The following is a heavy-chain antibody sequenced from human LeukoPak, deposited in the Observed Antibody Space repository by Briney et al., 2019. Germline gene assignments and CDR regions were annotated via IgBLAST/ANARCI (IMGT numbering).Heavy chain of an antibody. CDR3: AKWEGITGTPTFDY. Sequence: GGYLRLSCAASGFTFSSYAMHWVRQAPGKGLEWVAVISYDGSNKYYADSVKGRFTISRDNSKNTLYLQVNSLRAEDTAVYYCAKWEGITGTPTFDYWGQGTLVTVSS. CDR1: GFTFSSYA. V-gene: IGHV3-30*14. J-gene: IGHJ4*02. D-gene: IGHD1-7*01. CDR2: ISYDGSNK.